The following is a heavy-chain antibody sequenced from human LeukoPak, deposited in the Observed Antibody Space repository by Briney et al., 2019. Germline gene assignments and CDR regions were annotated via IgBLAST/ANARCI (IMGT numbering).Heavy chain of an antibody. Sequence: SETLSLTCTVSGGSISSSSYYWGWIRQPPGKGLEWIGSIYYSGSTYYNPSLKSRVTISVDTSKNQFSLKLSSVTAADTAVYYCAVCDFMITPPDYWGQGTLVTVSS. CDR1: GGSISSSSYY. CDR2: IYYSGST. J-gene: IGHJ4*02. V-gene: IGHV4-39*07. CDR3: AVCDFMITPPDY. D-gene: IGHD3-16*01.